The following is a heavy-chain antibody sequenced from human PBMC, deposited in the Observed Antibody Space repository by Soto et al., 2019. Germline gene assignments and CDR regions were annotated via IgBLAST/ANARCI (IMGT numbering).Heavy chain of an antibody. CDR3: AREESCGESFWSD. J-gene: IGHJ4*02. V-gene: IGHV3-30-3*01. CDR1: GFTFSSQT. D-gene: IGHD2-21*01. CDR2: ISSDGDKK. Sequence: QVELVESGGGVVHPGKPLRLSCVASGFTFSSQTMHWVRKAPGKGLAWVAAISSDGDKKQYADSVMGRFSISRDNSKNTVYLQMNSLRAEDTAVYFCAREESCGESFWSDWGQGTRVTVSA.